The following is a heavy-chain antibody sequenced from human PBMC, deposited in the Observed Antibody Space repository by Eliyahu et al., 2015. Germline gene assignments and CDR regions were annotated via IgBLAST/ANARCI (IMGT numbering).Heavy chain of an antibody. CDR2: TGRNGRDI. V-gene: IGHV3-21*01. CDR3: VGGDARDN. CDR1: GFSFSTYT. J-gene: IGHJ4*02. Sequence: EVQLVESGGGLVKPGGSLRLSCAASGFSFSTYTMNWVRQAPGKGLGWVASTGRNGRDIHYADSVKGRFTISTDNAETSLYLQMSSLRVEDMAVYYCVGGDARDNWGQGTLVTVSS.